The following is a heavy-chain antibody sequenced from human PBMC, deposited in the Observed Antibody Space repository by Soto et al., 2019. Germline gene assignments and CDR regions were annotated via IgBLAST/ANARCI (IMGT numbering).Heavy chain of an antibody. V-gene: IGHV3-33*01. J-gene: IGHJ4*02. CDR3: ARDLETMVGYSYGYPSVY. CDR1: GFTFSSYG. D-gene: IGHD5-18*01. CDR2: IWYDGSNK. Sequence: GGSLRLSCAASGFTFSSYGMHWVRQAPGKGLEWVAVIWYDGSNKYYADSVKGRFTISRDNSKNTLYLQMNSLRAEDTAVYYCARDLETMVGYSYGYPSVYWGQGTLVTVSS.